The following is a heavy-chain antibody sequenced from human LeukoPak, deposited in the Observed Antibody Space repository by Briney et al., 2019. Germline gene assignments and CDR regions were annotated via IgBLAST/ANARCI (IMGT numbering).Heavy chain of an antibody. V-gene: IGHV3-23*01. Sequence: GGSLRLSCAASGFTFSSYAMSWVRQAPGKGLEWVSAISGSGGSTYYADSVKGRFTISRDNSKNTPYLQMNSLRAEDTAVYYCAKGIAAAGTSPFDYWGQGTLVTVSS. CDR1: GFTFSSYA. CDR3: AKGIAAAGTSPFDY. CDR2: ISGSGGST. J-gene: IGHJ4*02. D-gene: IGHD6-13*01.